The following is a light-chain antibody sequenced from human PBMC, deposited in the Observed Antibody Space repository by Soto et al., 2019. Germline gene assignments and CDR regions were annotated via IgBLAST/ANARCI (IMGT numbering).Light chain of an antibody. CDR2: EVS. CDR3: SSYTRSSTWV. V-gene: IGLV2-14*01. Sequence: QSVLTQPASVSGSPGQSITISCTGTSSDVGGYNSVSWYQQHPGKAPKLMIYEVSHRPSGVSNRFSGSKSGNTASLTISGLQAEDEADYYCSSYTRSSTWVFGGGTKLTVL. CDR1: SSDVGGYNS. J-gene: IGLJ3*02.